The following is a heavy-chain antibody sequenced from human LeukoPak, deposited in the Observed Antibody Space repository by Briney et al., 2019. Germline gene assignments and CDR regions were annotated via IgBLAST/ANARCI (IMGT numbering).Heavy chain of an antibody. Sequence: GRSLRLSCAASGFTFSSYAMHWVRQAPGKGLEWVAVISYDGSNKYYADSVKGRFTISRDNSKNTLYLQMNSLRAEDTAVYYCARASLYGDYLGYWGQGTLVTVSS. J-gene: IGHJ4*02. CDR1: GFTFSSYA. V-gene: IGHV3-30*04. CDR3: ARASLYGDYLGY. CDR2: ISYDGSNK. D-gene: IGHD4-17*01.